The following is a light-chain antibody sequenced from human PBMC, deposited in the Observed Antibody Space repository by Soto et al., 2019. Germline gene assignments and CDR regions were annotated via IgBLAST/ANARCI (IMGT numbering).Light chain of an antibody. CDR2: DAS. J-gene: IGKJ4*01. V-gene: IGKV3-11*01. CDR3: QPRTNWQEIT. CDR1: QSVSSY. Sequence: EIVLTQSPATLSLSPGERATLSCRASQSVSSYLAWYQQKPGQAPMILIYDASNRSTGIPARFSGSGSWTDFKLTISSLEPEAFVVSYCQPRTNWQEITFGGGTKVEIK.